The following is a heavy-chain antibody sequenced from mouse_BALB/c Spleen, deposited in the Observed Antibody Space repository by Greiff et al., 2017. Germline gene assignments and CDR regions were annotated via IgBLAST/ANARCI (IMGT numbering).Heavy chain of an antibody. D-gene: IGHD2-1*01. CDR3: AKNYGNYEGYFDY. Sequence: VQLQQPGAELVKPGASVKISCKASGYSFTGYKMNWVKQSNGKSLEWIGNIDPYYGGTSYNQKFKGKATLTVDKSSSTAYMQLKSLTSEDSAVYYCAKNYGNYEGYFDYWGQGTTLTVSS. CDR2: IDPYYGGT. J-gene: IGHJ2*01. V-gene: IGHV1-39*01. CDR1: GYSFTGYK.